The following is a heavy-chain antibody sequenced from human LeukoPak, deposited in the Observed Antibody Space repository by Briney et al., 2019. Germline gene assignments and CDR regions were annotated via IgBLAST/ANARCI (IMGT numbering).Heavy chain of an antibody. J-gene: IGHJ4*02. CDR3: ARDSGSYLYFDY. Sequence: SVTVSFKASVGTFINYASSWVRQAPGQGLEWMGGIIPIFGTANYAQKFQGRVTITTDESTSTAYMELSSLRSEDTDVYYCARDSGSYLYFDYWGQGTLVTVSS. CDR2: IIPIFGTA. V-gene: IGHV1-69*05. CDR1: VGTFINYA. D-gene: IGHD1-26*01.